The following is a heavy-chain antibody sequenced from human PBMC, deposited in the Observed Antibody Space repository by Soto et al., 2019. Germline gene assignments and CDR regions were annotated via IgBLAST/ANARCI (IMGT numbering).Heavy chain of an antibody. CDR2: ISGRGDTP. J-gene: IGHJ4*02. V-gene: IGHV3-23*01. D-gene: IGHD6-19*01. CDR3: AKVQIAVAANGYGFDY. CDR1: GFSFSAYA. Sequence: EVQLLDSGGGLVQPGGSLRLSCAASGFSFSAYAMSWVRQAPGKGLEWVSSISGRGDTPYYADSVKGRFTISRDNSKNALYLQMSTLRADDTAVYFCAKVQIAVAANGYGFDYWGQGTQVTVSS.